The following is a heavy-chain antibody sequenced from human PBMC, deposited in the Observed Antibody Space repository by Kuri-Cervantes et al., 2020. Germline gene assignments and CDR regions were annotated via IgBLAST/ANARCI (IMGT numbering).Heavy chain of an antibody. CDR2: MNHSGRT. J-gene: IGHJ5*02. D-gene: IGHD3-10*01. Sequence: SETLSLTCAVYGGSFSGSYWNWIRQPPGKGLEWIGEMNHSGRTKYNPSLKSRVTISVDKSKNQFSLKLNSVTAADTAVYFCASGAYGSRSSNWFDPWGQGTLVTVSS. CDR1: GGSFSGSY. CDR3: ASGAYGSRSSNWFDP. V-gene: IGHV4-34*01.